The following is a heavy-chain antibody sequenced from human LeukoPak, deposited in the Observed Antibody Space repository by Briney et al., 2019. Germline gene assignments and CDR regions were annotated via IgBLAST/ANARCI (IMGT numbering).Heavy chain of an antibody. J-gene: IGHJ4*02. CDR1: EFTFSNAW. D-gene: IGHD4-11*01. Sequence: GGSLRLSCTASEFTFSNAWMSWVRQAPGKGLEWVGRIQSKTDGGTTDFAAPVKGRFTVSRDDSKNTLYLQMNSLKTEDTAVYYCVPDVYSKYKGYFDYWGQGTLVTVSS. CDR3: VPDVYSKYKGYFDY. CDR2: IQSKTDGGTT. V-gene: IGHV3-15*01.